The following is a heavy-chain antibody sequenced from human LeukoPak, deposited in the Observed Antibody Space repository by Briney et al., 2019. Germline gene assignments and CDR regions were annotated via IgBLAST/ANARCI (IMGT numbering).Heavy chain of an antibody. CDR3: AELGITMIGGV. Sequence: GGSLRLSCAASGSTFSSYSMNWVRQAPGKGLEWVSSISTSSSYIYYADSVKGRFTISRDNAKNSLYLQMNSLRAEDTAVYYCAELGITMIGGVWGKGTTVTISS. CDR2: ISTSSSYI. CDR1: GSTFSSYS. V-gene: IGHV3-21*01. J-gene: IGHJ6*04. D-gene: IGHD3-10*02.